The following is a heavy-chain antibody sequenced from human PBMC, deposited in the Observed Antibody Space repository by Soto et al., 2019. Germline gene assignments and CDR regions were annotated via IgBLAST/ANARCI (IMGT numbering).Heavy chain of an antibody. CDR3: ARDYVGATSRLDY. Sequence: GASVKVSCKASGYIFTSYYMHWVRQAPGQGLEWMGIINPSGGSTSYAQKFQGRVTMTRDTSTSTVYMELSSLRSEDTAVYYCARDYVGATSRLDYWGQGTLVTRLL. D-gene: IGHD1-26*01. J-gene: IGHJ4*02. CDR2: INPSGGST. V-gene: IGHV1-46*01. CDR1: GYIFTSYY.